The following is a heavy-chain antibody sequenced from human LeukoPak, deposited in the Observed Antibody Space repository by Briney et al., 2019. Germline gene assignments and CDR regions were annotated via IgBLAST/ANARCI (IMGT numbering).Heavy chain of an antibody. V-gene: IGHV1-8*03. D-gene: IGHD6-13*01. CDR1: GYTFTSYD. CDR2: MNPNSGNT. J-gene: IGHJ4*02. Sequence: ASVKVSCKASGYTFTSYDINWVRQATGQGLEWMGWMNPNSGNTGYAQKFQGRVTITRNTSISTAYMELSSLRSEDTAVYYCARLGIAAAGYYFDYWGQGTLVTVSS. CDR3: ARLGIAAAGYYFDY.